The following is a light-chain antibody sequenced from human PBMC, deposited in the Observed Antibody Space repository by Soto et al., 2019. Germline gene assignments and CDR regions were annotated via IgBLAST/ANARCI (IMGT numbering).Light chain of an antibody. Sequence: EIVLTQSPGTPSLSPGERATLSCRASQSVSSSYLAWYQQTRGQAPRLLIYGASSRATGIPDRFSGSGSGTDFTLTISRLEPEDFAVYYCQQYGSSRWTFGQGTKVDIK. CDR1: QSVSSSY. J-gene: IGKJ1*01. CDR3: QQYGSSRWT. CDR2: GAS. V-gene: IGKV3-20*01.